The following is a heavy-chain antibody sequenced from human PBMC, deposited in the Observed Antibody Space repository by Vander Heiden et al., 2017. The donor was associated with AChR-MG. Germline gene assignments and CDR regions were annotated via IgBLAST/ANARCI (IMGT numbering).Heavy chain of an antibody. CDR1: GFSFGKYA. D-gene: IGHD4-17*01. J-gene: IGHJ4*02. V-gene: IGHV3-23*01. CDR2: ISGSGATT. CDR3: AKDPAMFYDYGDYFDF. Sequence: EVALLESGGGLVQPGGSLRPCCAAPGFSFGKYAMTCVRQAPGKGLEGVSSISGSGATTYNAYSVKGRFTIYRDNSKNTLYVQMNGLRAEDTAVYYCAKDPAMFYDYGDYFDFCGQVTLGTVSS.